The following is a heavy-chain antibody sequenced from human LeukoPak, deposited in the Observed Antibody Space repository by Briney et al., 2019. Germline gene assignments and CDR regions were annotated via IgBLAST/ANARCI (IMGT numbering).Heavy chain of an antibody. CDR2: MNPNSGNT. CDR1: GYTFSGYY. CDR3: ARGPNTIAARQGDWFDP. J-gene: IGHJ5*02. V-gene: IGHV1-8*03. D-gene: IGHD6-13*01. Sequence: ASVKVSCKASGYTFSGYYVHWVRQAPGQGLEWMGWMNPNSGNTGYAQKFQGRVTITRNTSISTAYMELSSLRSEDTAVYYCARGPNTIAARQGDWFDPWGQGTLVTVSS.